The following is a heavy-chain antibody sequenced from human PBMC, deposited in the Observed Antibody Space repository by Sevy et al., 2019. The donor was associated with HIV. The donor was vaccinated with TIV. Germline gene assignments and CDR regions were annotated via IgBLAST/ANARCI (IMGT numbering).Heavy chain of an antibody. Sequence: GGSLGLSCAASGFVFSDYSMNWVRQAPGKGLEWISSASSSSNYIYYADSVKGRFTISRDNAKNSLYLQMNSLRAEDTAVYYCARDPRTLTVVGYYFDSWGQGTLVTVSS. D-gene: IGHD3-22*01. J-gene: IGHJ4*02. CDR2: ASSSSNYI. V-gene: IGHV3-21*01. CDR3: ARDPRTLTVVGYYFDS. CDR1: GFVFSDYS.